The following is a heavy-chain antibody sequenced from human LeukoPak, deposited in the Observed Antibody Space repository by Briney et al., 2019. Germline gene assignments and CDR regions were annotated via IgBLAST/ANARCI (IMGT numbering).Heavy chain of an antibody. CDR1: GFTFSRYG. V-gene: IGHV3-23*01. D-gene: IGHD3-22*01. Sequence: GGALRLSCVVSGFTFSRYGMSWVRQAPGTALGWVSGISSGGGSTYYADSVKGRFTISRDNSKNTLYLEMSSLRAEHTAVYYCAKSGYNYDSDAYAFIDYWGQGTLVTVSS. CDR2: ISSGGGST. J-gene: IGHJ4*02. CDR3: AKSGYNYDSDAYAFIDY.